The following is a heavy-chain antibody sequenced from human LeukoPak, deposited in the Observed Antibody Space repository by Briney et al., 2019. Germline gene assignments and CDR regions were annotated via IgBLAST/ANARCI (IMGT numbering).Heavy chain of an antibody. CDR2: ITSGSSYM. D-gene: IGHD5-18*01. V-gene: IGHV3-21*01. Sequence: GGSLRLSCAASGFAFSSYTMNWVRQAPGKGLEWVSSITSGSSYMFYADSVKGRFTISRDNTRNSLYLQMNSLRAEDTAVYYCARVRKQYRDYWGQGTLVTVSS. CDR3: ARVRKQYRDY. CDR1: GFAFSSYT. J-gene: IGHJ4*02.